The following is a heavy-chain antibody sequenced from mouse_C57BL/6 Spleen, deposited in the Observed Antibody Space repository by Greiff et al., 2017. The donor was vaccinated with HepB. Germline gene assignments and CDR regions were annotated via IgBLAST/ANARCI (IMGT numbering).Heavy chain of an antibody. CDR3: AREEDYDVFAY. CDR1: GFSLTSYG. V-gene: IGHV2-2*01. J-gene: IGHJ3*01. CDR2: IWSGGST. Sequence: VQLQESGPGLVQPSQSLSITCTVSGFSLTSYGVHWVRQSPGKGLEWLGVIWSGGSTDYNAAFISRLSISKDNSKSQVFFKMNSLQADDTAIYYCAREEDYDVFAYWGQGTLVTVSA. D-gene: IGHD2-4*01.